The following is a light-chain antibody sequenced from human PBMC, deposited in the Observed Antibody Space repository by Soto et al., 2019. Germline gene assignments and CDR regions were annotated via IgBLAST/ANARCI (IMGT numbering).Light chain of an antibody. Sequence: IVMTQSPATLSVSPGDRATLSCRSSQPVNNNLAWYQQKPGQAPRLLIYGASTRASDTPARFSGSGSVTEFALTISSLQSEDFAVYYCQQRSTWPPFSFGPGTKVDIK. CDR3: QQRSTWPPFS. CDR2: GAS. CDR1: QPVNNN. J-gene: IGKJ3*01. V-gene: IGKV3D-15*01.